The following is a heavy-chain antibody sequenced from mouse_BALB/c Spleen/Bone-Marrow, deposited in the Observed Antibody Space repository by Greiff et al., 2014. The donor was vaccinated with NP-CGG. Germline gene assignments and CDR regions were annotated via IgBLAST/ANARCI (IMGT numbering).Heavy chain of an antibody. Sequence: EVQGVESGGGLVQPGGSRKLSCAASGFTFSSFGMHWVRQAPERGPEWVAYISSGSSTIFYADTVKGRFTISRDNPKNTLFLQMTSLRSEDTAMYYCTRGGNWEDFDYWGQGTTLTVSS. CDR3: TRGGNWEDFDY. J-gene: IGHJ2*01. CDR1: GFTFSSFG. CDR2: ISSGSSTI. D-gene: IGHD4-1*01. V-gene: IGHV5-17*02.